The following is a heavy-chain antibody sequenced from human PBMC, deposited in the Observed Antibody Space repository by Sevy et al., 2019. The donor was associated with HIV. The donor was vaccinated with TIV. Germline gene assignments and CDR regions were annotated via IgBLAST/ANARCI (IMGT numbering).Heavy chain of an antibody. D-gene: IGHD3-22*01. V-gene: IGHV3-23*01. J-gene: IGHJ4*02. Sequence: GGSLRLSCAASGFTFTSYGMTWVRQAPGKGLEWVSTISGNAGTTYYADSVKGRFTISRDNAKSSLYLQMNSLRDEDTAVYYCARGTGLLVRGAYYFDYWGQGSLVTVSS. CDR2: ISGNAGTT. CDR3: ARGTGLLVRGAYYFDY. CDR1: GFTFTSYG.